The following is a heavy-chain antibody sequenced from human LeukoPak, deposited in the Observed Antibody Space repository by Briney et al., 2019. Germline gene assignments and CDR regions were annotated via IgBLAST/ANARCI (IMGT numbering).Heavy chain of an antibody. Sequence: PGGSLRLSCATSGFSFTDYPMNWVRQAPGKGLEWVSSIRTSAEGANYAYYADSVKGRVTISRDDAKNTLYLHMNSLRDDDTAVYYCASDQRYAFDYWGQGIPVTVSS. V-gene: IGHV3-48*02. CDR2: IRTSAEGANYA. CDR1: GFSFTDYP. CDR3: ASDQRYAFDY. D-gene: IGHD3-9*01. J-gene: IGHJ4*02.